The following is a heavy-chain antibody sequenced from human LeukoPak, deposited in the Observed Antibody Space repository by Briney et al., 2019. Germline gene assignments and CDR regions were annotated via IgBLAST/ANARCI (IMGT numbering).Heavy chain of an antibody. V-gene: IGHV3-33*01. D-gene: IGHD3-22*01. J-gene: IGHJ4*02. CDR3: ARAAYDNSGYLTL. Sequence: GRSLRLSCVASGFTFSSYGMHWVRQAPGKGLEWVAVIWYDGTNKYYADSVKGRFTISRGSPKNTLYLQMNSLRAEDTAVYYCARAAYDNSGYLTLWGQGTLVTVSS. CDR2: IWYDGTNK. CDR1: GFTFSSYG.